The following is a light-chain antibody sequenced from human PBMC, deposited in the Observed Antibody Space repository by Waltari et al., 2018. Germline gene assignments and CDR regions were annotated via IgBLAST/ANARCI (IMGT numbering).Light chain of an antibody. Sequence: TVVTQEPSFSVSPGGTVTLTCGLPSGSVSTRNFHAWYQQTPGQAPRTLIYTTNTRSSGVPDRFSGSILGNKAALTITGAQADDECDYYCCLYMGGGISVFGGGTKLTVL. CDR1: SGSVSTRNF. CDR3: CLYMGGGISV. V-gene: IGLV8-61*01. J-gene: IGLJ2*01. CDR2: TTN.